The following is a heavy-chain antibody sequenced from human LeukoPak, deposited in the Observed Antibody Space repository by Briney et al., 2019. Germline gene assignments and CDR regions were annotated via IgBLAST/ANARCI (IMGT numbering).Heavy chain of an antibody. CDR3: VRVDGSGYSPY. V-gene: IGHV4-39*01. Sequence: SGTLSLTCTVSGDSIISNTFSWGWIRQPPGKGLEWIGNVSYTGDTYHNPSLKSRVTMSADTSKNQFSLKVNSVTAADTALYFCVRVDGSGYSPYWGQGTLVTVSS. CDR2: VSYTGDT. D-gene: IGHD5-18*01. J-gene: IGHJ4*02. CDR1: GDSIISNTFS.